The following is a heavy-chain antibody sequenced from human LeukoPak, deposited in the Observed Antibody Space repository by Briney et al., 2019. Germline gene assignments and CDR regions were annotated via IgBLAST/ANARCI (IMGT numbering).Heavy chain of an antibody. CDR2: ISAYNGNT. D-gene: IGHD3-22*01. Sequence: ASVKVSCKASGYTFTSYGISWVRQAPGQGLEWMGWISAYNGNTNYAQKLQGRVTMTTDTSTSTAYMELRSPRSDDTAVYYCTTRPDSSGYYLWGQGTLVTVSS. CDR1: GYTFTSYG. V-gene: IGHV1-18*01. J-gene: IGHJ4*02. CDR3: TTRPDSSGYYL.